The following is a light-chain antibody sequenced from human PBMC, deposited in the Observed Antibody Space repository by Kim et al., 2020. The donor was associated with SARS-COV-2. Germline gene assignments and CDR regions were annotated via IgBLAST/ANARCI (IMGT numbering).Light chain of an antibody. CDR1: QSVSSSY. Sequence: EIVLTQSPGTLSLSPGERATLSCRASQSVSSSYLAWYQQKPGQAPRLLIYGASSRATGIPDRFSGSESGTDFTLTISRLEPEDFAMYYCQQYDSSPLTFGGGTKVDIK. CDR2: GAS. J-gene: IGKJ4*01. CDR3: QQYDSSPLT. V-gene: IGKV3-20*01.